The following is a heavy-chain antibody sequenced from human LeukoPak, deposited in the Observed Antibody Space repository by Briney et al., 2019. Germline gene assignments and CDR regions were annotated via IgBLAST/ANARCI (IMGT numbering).Heavy chain of an antibody. CDR3: ARWLTYSSGWYYWFDP. Sequence: ASVTVSCKASGGTFSSHPINWVRQAPGQGLEWMGRIIPVLHVANYAQSFLGRVTITADKSTSTAYMELSSLRSDDTAVYFCARWLTYSSGWYYWFDPWGQGTLVTVSA. CDR2: IIPVLHVA. D-gene: IGHD6-19*01. CDR1: GGTFSSHP. J-gene: IGHJ5*02. V-gene: IGHV1-69*02.